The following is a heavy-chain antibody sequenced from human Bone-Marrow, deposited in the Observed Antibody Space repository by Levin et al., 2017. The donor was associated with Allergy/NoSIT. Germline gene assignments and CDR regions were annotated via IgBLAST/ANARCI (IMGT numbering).Heavy chain of an antibody. V-gene: IGHV3-15*01. CDR3: TTDINLDLLGAFDI. J-gene: IGHJ3*02. Sequence: GGSLRLSCAASGFTFSNAWMNWVRQAPGKGLEWVGLIKSKIDDGTTDYAAPVKGRFSISRDDSKNTLYLQMNSLKTEDTAVYYCTTDINLDLLGAFDIWGQGTMVTVAP. CDR2: IKSKIDDGTT. CDR1: GFTFSNAW. D-gene: IGHD1-7*01.